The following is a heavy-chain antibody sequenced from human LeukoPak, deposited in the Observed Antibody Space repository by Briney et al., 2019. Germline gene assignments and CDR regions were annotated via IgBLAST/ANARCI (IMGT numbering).Heavy chain of an antibody. Sequence: PSETLSLTCTVSGGSISTYYWSWIRQSPGKGLEWIGSVYYSGSTNYSPSLKSRVRISVDTSKNQFSLELSSVTAADTAVYYCARGIIVGAIGAFDIWGQGTMVTVSS. J-gene: IGHJ3*02. CDR3: ARGIIVGAIGAFDI. V-gene: IGHV4-59*01. CDR2: VYYSGST. CDR1: GGSISTYY. D-gene: IGHD1-26*01.